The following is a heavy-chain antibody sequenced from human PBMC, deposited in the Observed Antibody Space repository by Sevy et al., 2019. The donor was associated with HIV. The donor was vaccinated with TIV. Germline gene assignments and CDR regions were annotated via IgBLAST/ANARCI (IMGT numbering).Heavy chain of an antibody. Sequence: SETLSLTCTVSGGSLSSGTYYWGWIRQPPGKGLEWIGSIYYSGSTSYNPSLESRFTISVGTSMIQFSLKVTSMTAADTAVFYCARLGRRGYYFDYWGQGTLVTVSS. CDR2: IYYSGST. CDR3: ARLGRRGYYFDY. V-gene: IGHV4-39*01. D-gene: IGHD3-10*01. J-gene: IGHJ4*02. CDR1: GGSLSSGTYY.